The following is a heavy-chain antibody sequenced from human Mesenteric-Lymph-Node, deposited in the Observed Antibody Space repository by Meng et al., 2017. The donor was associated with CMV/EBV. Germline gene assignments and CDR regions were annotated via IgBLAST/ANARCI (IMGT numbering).Heavy chain of an antibody. CDR2: INPNSGGT. D-gene: IGHD6-19*01. J-gene: IGHJ6*02. Sequence: ASVKVSCKSSGGSFRTYGISWVRQAPGQGLEWMGWINPNSGGTNYAQKFQGRVTMTRDTSISTAYMELSRLRSDDTAVYYCARAPIFRLEEPIAVLGMDVWGQGTTVTVSS. V-gene: IGHV1-2*02. CDR1: GGSFRTYG. CDR3: ARAPIFRLEEPIAVLGMDV.